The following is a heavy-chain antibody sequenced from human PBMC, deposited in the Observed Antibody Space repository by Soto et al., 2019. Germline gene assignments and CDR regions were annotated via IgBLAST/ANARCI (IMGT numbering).Heavy chain of an antibody. D-gene: IGHD6-19*01. J-gene: IGHJ6*02. CDR2: TYYRSKWYN. Sequence: SQTLSLTCAISGDSVSSNRAAWHWIRQSPSRGLEWLGRTYYRSKWYNNYAASVKSRITINPDTSKNQFSLQLNSVTPEDTAVYSCGRVGVAGELDVWGQGTPVTVSS. CDR1: GDSVSSNRAA. CDR3: GRVGVAGELDV. V-gene: IGHV6-1*01.